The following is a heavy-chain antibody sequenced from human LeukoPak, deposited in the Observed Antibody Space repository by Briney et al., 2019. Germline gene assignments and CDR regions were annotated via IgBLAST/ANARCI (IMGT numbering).Heavy chain of an antibody. CDR3: SRALYYDRSTYCNDY. V-gene: IGHV3-72*01. CDR1: GFTLSDYY. Sequence: RAGGSLTLSCAASGFTLSDYYMDWVRQAPGKGLEWLGRTRNKANSYTTEYAASVKGRVTISRDASKSSLYLQMNSLKAEDTAMYYCSRALYYDRSTYCNDYWGQRTLVTVSS. D-gene: IGHD3-22*01. CDR2: TRNKANSYTT. J-gene: IGHJ4*02.